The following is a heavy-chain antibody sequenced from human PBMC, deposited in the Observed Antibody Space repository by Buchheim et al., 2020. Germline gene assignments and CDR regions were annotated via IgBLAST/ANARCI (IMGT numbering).Heavy chain of an antibody. D-gene: IGHD3-10*01. Sequence: EVQLVESGGGLVHPGGSLRLSCAASGLTFSDYNMNWLRQAPGKGLEWLAYISSSGSTIHYAAFVEGRFTISRDNAQNSLSLQMDSLRADDTAVYYCARAWGNTMVRGNLFDPWGQGTL. J-gene: IGHJ5*02. V-gene: IGHV3-48*01. CDR2: ISSSGSTI. CDR3: ARAWGNTMVRGNLFDP. CDR1: GLTFSDYN.